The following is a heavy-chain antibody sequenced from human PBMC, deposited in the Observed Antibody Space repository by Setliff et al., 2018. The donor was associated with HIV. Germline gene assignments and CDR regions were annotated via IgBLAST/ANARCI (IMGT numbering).Heavy chain of an antibody. D-gene: IGHD1-26*01. J-gene: IGHJ5*02. CDR1: GYSSTKYW. CDR3: ARQASYVLDP. CDR2: IYPGGSDI. Sequence: GESLKISCKSSGYSSTKYWIGWVRQMPGKGLEWMGLIYPGGSDIRYSPSFQGQVTISADKSISTAYLQWSSLKASDTAMYYCARQASYVLDPWGQGTLVTVSS. V-gene: IGHV5-51*01.